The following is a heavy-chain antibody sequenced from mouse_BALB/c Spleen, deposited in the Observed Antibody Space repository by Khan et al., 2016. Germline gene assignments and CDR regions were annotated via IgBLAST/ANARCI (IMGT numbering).Heavy chain of an antibody. CDR3: ARIFCDRGFAY. CDR2: ISYSGST. J-gene: IGHJ3*01. CDR1: GYSITSDYA. V-gene: IGHV3-2*02. D-gene: IGHD2-13*01. Sequence: EVQLQESGPGLVKPSQSLSLTCTVTGYSITSDYAWNWIRQFPGNKLEWMGYISYSGSTNYNPSLKSRVSITRDTSKNQVFLQLNSVTTEDTATYYCARIFCDRGFAYWGQGTLVTVSA.